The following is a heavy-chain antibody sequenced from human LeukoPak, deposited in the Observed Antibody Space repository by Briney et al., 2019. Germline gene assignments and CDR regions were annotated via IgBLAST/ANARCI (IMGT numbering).Heavy chain of an antibody. Sequence: PGGSLRLSCVASGFTFSSYAMSWVRQAPGKGLEWVSAISGSGGSTYYADSVKGRFTISRDNSKNTLYLQMNSLRAEDTAVYYCARDPFFYGSGSYDLDYWGQGTLVTVSS. CDR1: GFTFSSYA. J-gene: IGHJ4*02. V-gene: IGHV3-23*01. CDR3: ARDPFFYGSGSYDLDY. D-gene: IGHD3-10*01. CDR2: ISGSGGST.